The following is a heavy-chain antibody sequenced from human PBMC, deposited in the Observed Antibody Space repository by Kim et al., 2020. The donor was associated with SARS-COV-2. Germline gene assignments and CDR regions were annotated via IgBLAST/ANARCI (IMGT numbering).Heavy chain of an antibody. V-gene: IGHV3-23*01. D-gene: IGHD6-19*01. Sequence: GGSLRLSCAASGFTFSSYAMSWVRQAPGKGLEWVSAISGSGGSTYYADSVKGRFTISRDNSKNTLYLQMNSLRAEDTAVYYCAKCGAGAVAGTLTPWYWGQGTLVTVSS. CDR3: AKCGAGAVAGTLTPWY. J-gene: IGHJ4*02. CDR1: GFTFSSYA. CDR2: ISGSGGST.